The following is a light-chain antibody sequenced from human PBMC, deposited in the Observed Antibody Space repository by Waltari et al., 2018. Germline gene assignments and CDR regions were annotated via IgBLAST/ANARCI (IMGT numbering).Light chain of an antibody. CDR3: QQYNNWPPWT. V-gene: IGKV3-15*01. Sequence: EIVMTQSPATLSVSPGERATLSCRASQGVNDNLAWYQQRPGKAPRLLIYAASTRASGIPTTFSGSGAGTEFTPTISSLPSEDFAVYYCQQYNNWPPWTVGQGTTVEIK. J-gene: IGKJ1*01. CDR1: QGVNDN. CDR2: AAS.